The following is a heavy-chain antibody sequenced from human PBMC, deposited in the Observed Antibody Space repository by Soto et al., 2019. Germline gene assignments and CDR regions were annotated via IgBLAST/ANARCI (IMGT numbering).Heavy chain of an antibody. CDR3: ARAFHLEYSSPAAYYFDY. V-gene: IGHV3-48*01. J-gene: IGHJ4*02. Sequence: GGSLRLSCAASGFTFSSYSMNWVRQAPGKGLEWVSYISSSSSTIYYADSVKGRFTISRDNAKNSLYLQMNSLRAEDTAVYYCARAFHLEYSSPAAYYFDYWGQGTLVTVSS. CDR2: ISSSSSTI. CDR1: GFTFSSYS. D-gene: IGHD6-6*01.